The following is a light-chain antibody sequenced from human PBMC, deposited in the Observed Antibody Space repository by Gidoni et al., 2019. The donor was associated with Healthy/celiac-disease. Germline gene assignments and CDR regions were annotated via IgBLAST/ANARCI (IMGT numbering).Light chain of an antibody. J-gene: IGKJ2*01. Sequence: DIQMTQSPSSLSASVGDRVTITCRASQSISSYLNWYQQKPGTAPKLLIYAASSLQSGVPSRFSGGGSGTDFTLTISSLHLEDFATYYCQQSYSTHTFGQGTNLEIK. CDR3: QQSYSTHT. V-gene: IGKV1-39*01. CDR2: AAS. CDR1: QSISSY.